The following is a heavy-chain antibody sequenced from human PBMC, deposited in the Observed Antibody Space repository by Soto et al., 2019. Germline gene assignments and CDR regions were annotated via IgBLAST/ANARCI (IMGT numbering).Heavy chain of an antibody. V-gene: IGHV4-34*01. CDR1: GGSFSGYY. Sequence: SETLSLTCAVYGGSFSGYYWSWIRQPPGKGLEWIGEINHSGSTNYNPSLKSRVTISVDTSKNQFSLKLSSVTAADTAVYYCARTGYSSGWYKAAFDIWGQGTMVTVSS. CDR2: INHSGST. D-gene: IGHD6-19*01. CDR3: ARTGYSSGWYKAAFDI. J-gene: IGHJ3*02.